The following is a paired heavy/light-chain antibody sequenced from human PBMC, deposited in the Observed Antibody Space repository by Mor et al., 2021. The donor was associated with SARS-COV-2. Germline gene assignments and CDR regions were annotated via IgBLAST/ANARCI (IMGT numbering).Heavy chain of an antibody. J-gene: IGHJ4*02. CDR3: TRGWGEYRVRISIGYFDY. Sequence: EVQLVESGGGLVQPGRSLRLSCTGSGFTFGDYAMSWFRQAPGKGLEWVGFIRSKVYGGTTEYAASVKGRFTISRDDSKSIAYLQMNRLKTEDTAVYYCTRGWGEYRVRISIGYFDYWGQGTLVTVSS. V-gene: IGHV3-49*03. CDR1: GFTFGDYA. D-gene: IGHD3-3*02. CDR2: IRSKVYGGTT.
Light chain of an antibody. V-gene: IGKV2-30*02. Sequence: DVVMTQSPLSLPVTLGQPASISCRSSQSLVHSDGNTYLNWFQQRPGQSPRRLIYKVSNRDSGVPDRFSGSGSGTDFTLKISRVEAEDVGVYYCMQGTHWPPTFGQGTKVEIK. CDR3: MQGTHWPPT. CDR2: KVS. J-gene: IGKJ1*01. CDR1: QSLVHSDGNTY.